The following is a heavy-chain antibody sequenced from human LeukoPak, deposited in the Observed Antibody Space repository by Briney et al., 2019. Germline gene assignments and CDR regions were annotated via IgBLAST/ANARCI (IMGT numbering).Heavy chain of an antibody. CDR3: ARSLNLDTYGSGSYYSN. Sequence: SETLSLTCTVSGGSISSSSYYWGWIRQPPGKGLEWIGSNYYSGSTYYNPSLKSRVTISVDTSKNQFSLKLSSVTAADTAVYYCARSLNLDTYGSGSYYSNWGQGTLVTVSS. D-gene: IGHD3-10*01. V-gene: IGHV4-39*01. CDR1: GGSISSSSYY. CDR2: NYYSGST. J-gene: IGHJ4*02.